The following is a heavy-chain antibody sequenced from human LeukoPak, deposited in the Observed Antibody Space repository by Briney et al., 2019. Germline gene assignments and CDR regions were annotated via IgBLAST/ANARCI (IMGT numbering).Heavy chain of an antibody. CDR3: AGYCSSTSCYDAFDI. D-gene: IGHD2-2*01. Sequence: PSETLSLTCTVSGGSLSSSSYYWGWIRQPPGKGLEWIGSIYYSGSTYYNPSLKSRVTISVDTSKNQFSLKLSSVTAADTAVYYCAGYCSSTSCYDAFDIWGQGTMVTVSS. CDR2: IYYSGST. V-gene: IGHV4-39*01. CDR1: GGSLSSSSYY. J-gene: IGHJ3*02.